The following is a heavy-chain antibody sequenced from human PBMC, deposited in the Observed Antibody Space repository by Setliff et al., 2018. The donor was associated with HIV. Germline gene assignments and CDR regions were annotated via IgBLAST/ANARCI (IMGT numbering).Heavy chain of an antibody. CDR1: GYSISSGYY. V-gene: IGHV4-38-2*02. CDR2: IYHGGTT. D-gene: IGHD3-10*01. Sequence: SETLSLTCAVSGYSISSGYYWGWIRQPPGKGLEWIGSIYHGGTTYYNPSLRSRVTISEDTSKNQFSLTLTSVTAADTAVYYCVRDPPLITYGPDHPFDIWGQGTLVTVSS. J-gene: IGHJ3*02. CDR3: VRDPPLITYGPDHPFDI.